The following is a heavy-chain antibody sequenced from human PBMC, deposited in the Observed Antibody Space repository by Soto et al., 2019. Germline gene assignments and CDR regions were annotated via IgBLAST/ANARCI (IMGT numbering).Heavy chain of an antibody. CDR2: LWRDGSKV. CDR1: GFTFSSYA. Sequence: GGSLRLSCAASGFTFSSYAMHWVRQAPGKRLEWVAVLWRDGSKVYYADSVKGRFTISRDNSKNTLYLEMNSLRVEDTAVYYCARDGTGWTGGDHWGQGTLVTVSS. V-gene: IGHV3-33*08. CDR3: ARDGTGWTGGDH. J-gene: IGHJ4*02. D-gene: IGHD6-19*01.